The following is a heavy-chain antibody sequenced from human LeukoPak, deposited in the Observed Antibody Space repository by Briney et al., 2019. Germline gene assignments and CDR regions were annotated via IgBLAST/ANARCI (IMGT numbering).Heavy chain of an antibody. V-gene: IGHV4-61*08. D-gene: IGHD5-12*01. J-gene: IGHJ3*02. CDR2: IYYSGST. CDR3: ARSGVRIDAFDI. Sequence: PSQTLSLTCTVSGDSITSVGYYWSWIRQPPGKGLEWIGYIYYSGSTNYNPSLKSRVTISVDTSKNQFSLKLSSVTAADTAVYYCARSGVRIDAFDIWGQGTMVTVSS. CDR1: GDSITSVGYY.